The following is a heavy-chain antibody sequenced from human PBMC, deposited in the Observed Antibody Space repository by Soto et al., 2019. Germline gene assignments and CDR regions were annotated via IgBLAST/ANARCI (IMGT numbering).Heavy chain of an antibody. CDR1: GYTFTNYA. D-gene: IGHD2-15*01. J-gene: IGHJ6*03. CDR2: ISAYNRKT. Sequence: ASVKVSCKASGYTFTNYAISWVRQAPGQGLEWMGWISAYNRKTNYAQKLQGRVTITRDMSTSTAYMELSSLRSEDTAVYYCAADPYGYCSGGSCYYYYYYMDVWGKGTTVTVSS. CDR3: AADPYGYCSGGSCYYYYYYMDV. V-gene: IGHV1-18*01.